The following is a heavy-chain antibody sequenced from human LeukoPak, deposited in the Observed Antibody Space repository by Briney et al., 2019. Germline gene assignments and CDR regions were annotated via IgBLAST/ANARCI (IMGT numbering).Heavy chain of an antibody. CDR1: GGSFSGYY. CDR2: INHSGST. J-gene: IGHJ4*02. Sequence: SETLSLTCAVYGGSFSGYYWSWIRQPPGKGPEWIGEINHSGSTNYNPSLKSRVTISVDTSKNQFSLKLSSVTAADTAVYYCARGGRSGLTYWGQGTLVTVSS. CDR3: ARGGRSGLTY. D-gene: IGHD6-19*01. V-gene: IGHV4-34*01.